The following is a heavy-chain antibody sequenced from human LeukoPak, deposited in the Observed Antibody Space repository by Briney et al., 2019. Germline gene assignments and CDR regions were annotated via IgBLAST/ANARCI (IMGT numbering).Heavy chain of an antibody. CDR1: GDSVSNNSAA. J-gene: IGHJ4*02. Sequence: SQTLSLTCAISGDSVSNNSAAWNWIRQSPSRGLEWLGRTYYRSKWYNNYAVSVKSRLTINPDTSKNQFSLQLNSVTPEDAAVYYCARVFSSAYDTSFDYWGQGTLVTVSS. V-gene: IGHV6-1*01. CDR3: ARVFSSAYDTSFDY. CDR2: TYYRSKWYN. D-gene: IGHD5-12*01.